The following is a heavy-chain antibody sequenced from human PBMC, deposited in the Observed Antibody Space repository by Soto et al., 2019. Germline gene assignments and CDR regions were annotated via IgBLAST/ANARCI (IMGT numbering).Heavy chain of an antibody. CDR3: TRTLGGNDWAYSYYGMDV. V-gene: IGHV3-13*01. Sequence: SLRLSCAASGFTFSTSNFHWVRQVKGKSLEWVSAIGAAGDTYYAASVKGRFTISRENAKNSVYIQMNSLRAEDTAVYYCTRTLGGNDWAYSYYGMDVWGQGTTVTVSS. CDR1: GFTFSTSN. CDR2: IGAAGDT. J-gene: IGHJ6*02. D-gene: IGHD1-1*01.